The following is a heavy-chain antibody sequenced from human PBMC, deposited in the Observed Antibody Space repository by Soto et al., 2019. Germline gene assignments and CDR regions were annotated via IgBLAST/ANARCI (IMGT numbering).Heavy chain of an antibody. J-gene: IGHJ4*02. D-gene: IGHD3-22*01. CDR3: ATSNGCLDH. Sequence: EVQLVESGGGSVQPGGSLRLSCAASGFTFSPYSMNWVRQAPGEGLEWLSYITGSSSATLYADSVKGRFTISRDNAKNSVYLQMNSLRVEDTAVYYCATSNGCLDHWGQGILATVSS. V-gene: IGHV3-48*01. CDR1: GFTFSPYS. CDR2: ITGSSSAT.